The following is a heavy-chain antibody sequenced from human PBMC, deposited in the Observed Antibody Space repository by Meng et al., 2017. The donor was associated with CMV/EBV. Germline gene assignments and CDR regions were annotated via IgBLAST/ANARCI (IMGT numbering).Heavy chain of an antibody. V-gene: IGHV1-69*02. CDR2: IIPILGIA. Sequence: SVKVSCKASGGTFSSYTISWVRQAPGQGLEWMGRIIPILGIANYAQKFQGRVTITADKSTSTAYMELSSLRSEDTAVYYCARGEDDCGGNSGGAFDIWGQGTMVTVSS. CDR1: GGTFSSYT. D-gene: IGHD4-23*01. J-gene: IGHJ3*02. CDR3: ARGEDDCGGNSGGAFDI.